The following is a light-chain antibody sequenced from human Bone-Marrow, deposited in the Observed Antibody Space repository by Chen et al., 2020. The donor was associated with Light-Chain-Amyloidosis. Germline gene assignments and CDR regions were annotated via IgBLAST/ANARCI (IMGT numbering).Light chain of an antibody. CDR3: QVWDRSRDRPV. Sequence: SYVLTQPSSVSVAPGQTATIACGGNNIGSTSVHWYQQTPGQAPLLVVYDDSDRTSGIPERGAGSNYANTATLTISRVEAGDEADYYCQVWDRSRDRPVFGGGTKLTVL. J-gene: IGLJ3*02. V-gene: IGLV3-21*02. CDR1: NIGSTS. CDR2: DDS.